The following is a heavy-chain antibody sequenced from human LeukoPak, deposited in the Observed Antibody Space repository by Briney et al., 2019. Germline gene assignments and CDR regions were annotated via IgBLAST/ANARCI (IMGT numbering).Heavy chain of an antibody. J-gene: IGHJ4*02. Sequence: GGCLRLSCAASGFTFSSYAMSWVRQAPGKGLEWVSAISGSGGSTYYADSVKGRFTISRDNSKNTLYLQMNSLRAEDTAVYYCAKFDLENSNFDYWGQGTLVTVSS. V-gene: IGHV3-23*01. CDR1: GFTFSSYA. CDR2: ISGSGGST. CDR3: AKFDLENSNFDY. D-gene: IGHD5-24*01.